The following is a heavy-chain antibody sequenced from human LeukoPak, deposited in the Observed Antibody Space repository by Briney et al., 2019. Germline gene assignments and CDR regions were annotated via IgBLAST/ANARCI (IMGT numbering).Heavy chain of an antibody. CDR2: IKQDGSDK. CDR3: ARPIGYCSSTSCYKYRERGYYFDY. Sequence: GGSLRLSCATSGFTFSNYWMSWVRRAPGKGLEWVANIKQDGSDKYYVDSVKGRFTISRDNAKNSLYLQMNSLRAEDTAVYYCARPIGYCSSTSCYKYRERGYYFDYWGQGTLVTVSS. V-gene: IGHV3-7*01. J-gene: IGHJ4*02. D-gene: IGHD2-2*01. CDR1: GFTFSNYW.